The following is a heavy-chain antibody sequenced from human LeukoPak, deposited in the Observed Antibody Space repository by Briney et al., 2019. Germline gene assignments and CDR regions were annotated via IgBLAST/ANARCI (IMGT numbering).Heavy chain of an antibody. D-gene: IGHD1-26*01. CDR2: INSDGSST. Sequence: PGGSLRLSCAASGFTFRSYWMRWVRQAPGKGLVCVSRINSDGSSTSYADSVKGRFTISRDNAKNTLYLQMNSLRAEDTAVYFCARLRVQWDLLSHNFDYWGQGTLVTVSS. CDR3: ARLRVQWDLLSHNFDY. V-gene: IGHV3-74*01. J-gene: IGHJ4*02. CDR1: GFTFRSYW.